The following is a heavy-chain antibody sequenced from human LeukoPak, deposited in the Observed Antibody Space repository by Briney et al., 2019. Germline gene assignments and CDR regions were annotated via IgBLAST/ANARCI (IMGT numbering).Heavy chain of an antibody. V-gene: IGHV3-30*02. Sequence: GGSLRLSCAASGFTFSSYGMHWVRQAPGKGLEGVAFIRYDGSNKYYADSVKGRFTISRDNSKNTLYLQMNSLRAEDTAVYYCAKELGYYDSSGYSDYWGQGTLVTVSS. D-gene: IGHD3-22*01. J-gene: IGHJ4*02. CDR3: AKELGYYDSSGYSDY. CDR2: IRYDGSNK. CDR1: GFTFSSYG.